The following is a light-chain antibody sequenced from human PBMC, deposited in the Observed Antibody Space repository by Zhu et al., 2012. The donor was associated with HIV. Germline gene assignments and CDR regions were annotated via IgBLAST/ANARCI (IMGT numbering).Light chain of an antibody. V-gene: IGKV3-20*01. J-gene: IGKJ5*01. CDR1: QSVSSSH. Sequence: IVLTQSPGTLSVSPGERATLSCRASQSVSSSHLAWYQQKPGQGPRLLIYGGSSRATDIPDRFSGSGSGTDFTLTNSSLRSEDFAVYYCQQYNDWPLGFGQGTRLEIK. CDR2: GGS. CDR3: QQYNDWPLG.